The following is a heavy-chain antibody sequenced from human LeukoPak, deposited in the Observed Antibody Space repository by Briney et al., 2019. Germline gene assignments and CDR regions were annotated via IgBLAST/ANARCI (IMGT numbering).Heavy chain of an antibody. D-gene: IGHD5-12*01. Sequence: ASVTVSYKASGYTFTDYYMHWVRQAPGQGLEWMGWINPNSGGTNYAQKFQGRVTMTRDASISTAYMELSRLRSDDTAAYYRARDSGYDSSYFDYWGQGTLVTVSS. CDR1: GYTFTDYY. J-gene: IGHJ4*02. CDR2: INPNSGGT. V-gene: IGHV1-2*02. CDR3: ARDSGYDSSYFDY.